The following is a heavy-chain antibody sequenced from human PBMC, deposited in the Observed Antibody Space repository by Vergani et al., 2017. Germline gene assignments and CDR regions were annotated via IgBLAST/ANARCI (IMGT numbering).Heavy chain of an antibody. CDR3: AKHFRGWGIDY. V-gene: IGHV3-30*02. J-gene: IGHJ4*02. D-gene: IGHD3-16*01. CDR2: IQFDGSNQ. Sequence: QVQLEESGGGVVQPGRSLRLSCATSGFTLSNYDMQWIRQGPGKGLEFVAFIQFDGSNQYYADSVKGRFTLSRDFSKNTLYLQMNSLRTDDTATYYCAKHFRGWGIDYWGQGTQVIVSS. CDR1: GFTLSNYD.